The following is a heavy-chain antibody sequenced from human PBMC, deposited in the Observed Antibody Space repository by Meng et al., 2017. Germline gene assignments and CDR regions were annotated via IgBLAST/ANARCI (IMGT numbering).Heavy chain of an antibody. CDR2: ISYDGSNK. V-gene: IGHV3-30*10. CDR1: GFTFSSYA. Sequence: QVQLVGAGGGVVQPGRSLRLSCAASGFTFSSYAMHWVRQAPGKGLEWVAVISYDGSNKYYTDSVKGRFTISRDNSKNTLYLQMNSLRAEDTAVYYCARGPDTAMGIDYWGQGTLVTVFS. D-gene: IGHD5-18*01. J-gene: IGHJ4*02. CDR3: ARGPDTAMGIDY.